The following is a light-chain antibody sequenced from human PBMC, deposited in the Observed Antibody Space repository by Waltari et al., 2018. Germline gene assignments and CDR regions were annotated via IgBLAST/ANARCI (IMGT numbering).Light chain of an antibody. Sequence: DIQMTQSPSSVSASVGDRVTLTCRASQGISSRLAWYQQKPGKAPKLLIYDASSLHSGVPSRFSGSGSGTEFTLTISSLQPEDFATYYCQQYNSSPTFGQGTKVEIK. CDR1: QGISSR. J-gene: IGKJ1*01. CDR3: QQYNSSPT. V-gene: IGKV1-12*01. CDR2: DAS.